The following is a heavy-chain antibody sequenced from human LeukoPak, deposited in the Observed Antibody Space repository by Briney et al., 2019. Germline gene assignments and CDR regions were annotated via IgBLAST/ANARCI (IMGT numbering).Heavy chain of an antibody. V-gene: IGHV4-59*12. CDR1: GGSISSYY. CDR3: ARVPLRFLEPFDY. J-gene: IGHJ4*02. Sequence: TLSLTCTVSGGSISSYYWSWIRQPPGKGLEWIGYIYYSGSTNYNPSLKSRVTISVDTSKSQFSLKLGSVTAADTAVYYCARVPLRFLEPFDYWGQGTLVTVSS. CDR2: IYYSGST. D-gene: IGHD3-3*01.